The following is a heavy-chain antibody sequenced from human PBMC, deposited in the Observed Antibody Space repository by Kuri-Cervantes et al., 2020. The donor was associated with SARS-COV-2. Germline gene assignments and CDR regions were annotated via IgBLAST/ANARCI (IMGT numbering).Heavy chain of an antibody. CDR2: IGTAGDT. CDR3: ANDLYWGPDY. V-gene: IGHV3-13*03. Sequence: GESLKISCAACGFTFSSYDMHWVRQATGKGLEWVSAIGTAGDTYYPGSVKGQFTISRDNSKNTLYLQMNSLRAEDTAVYYCANDLYWGPDYWGQGTLVTVSS. D-gene: IGHD3-16*01. J-gene: IGHJ4*02. CDR1: GFTFSSYD.